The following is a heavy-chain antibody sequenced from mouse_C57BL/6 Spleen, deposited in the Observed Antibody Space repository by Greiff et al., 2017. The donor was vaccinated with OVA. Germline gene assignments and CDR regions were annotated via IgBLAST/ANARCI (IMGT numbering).Heavy chain of an antibody. Sequence: VKLVESGPGLVQPSQSLSITCTVSGFSLTSYGVHWVRQSPGKGLEWLGVIWSGGSTDYNAAFISRLSISKDNSKSQVFFKMNSLHADDTAIYYCARKEYLRDYAMDYWGQGTSVTVSS. CDR3: ARKEYLRDYAMDY. J-gene: IGHJ4*01. CDR2: IWSGGST. V-gene: IGHV2-2*01. D-gene: IGHD5-2*01. CDR1: GFSLTSYG.